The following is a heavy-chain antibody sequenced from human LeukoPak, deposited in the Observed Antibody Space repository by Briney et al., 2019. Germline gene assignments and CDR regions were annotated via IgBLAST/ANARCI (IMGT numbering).Heavy chain of an antibody. Sequence: GASVKVSCKASGYTFTSYGISWVRQAPGQGLEWMGWISAYNGNTNYAQKLQGRVTMTTDTSTSTAYMELRSLRSDDTAVYYCARVGYDFWSGYWLRYWGQGTLVTVSS. J-gene: IGHJ4*02. V-gene: IGHV1-18*01. CDR1: GYTFTSYG. CDR3: ARVGYDFWSGYWLRY. D-gene: IGHD3-3*01. CDR2: ISAYNGNT.